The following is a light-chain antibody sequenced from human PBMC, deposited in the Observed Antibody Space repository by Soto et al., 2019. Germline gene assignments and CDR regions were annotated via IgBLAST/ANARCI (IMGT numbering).Light chain of an antibody. Sequence: QSVLTQPPSASGTPGQRVTISCSGSTSNIGTNAVNWYQQLPGTAPKLLIQRNNQRPSGVPARFSGSESGTSASLAISGLRSEDEADYYCGGWDDSLSGPVFGGGTQLTVL. CDR3: GGWDDSLSGPV. CDR2: RNN. CDR1: TSNIGTNA. V-gene: IGLV1-47*01. J-gene: IGLJ2*01.